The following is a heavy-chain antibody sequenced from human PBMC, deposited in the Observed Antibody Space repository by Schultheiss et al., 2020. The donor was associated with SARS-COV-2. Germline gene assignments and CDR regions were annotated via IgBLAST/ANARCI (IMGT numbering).Heavy chain of an antibody. CDR2: ISGSGGST. CDR3: VRDQGQDYGPYDY. V-gene: IGHV3-23*01. D-gene: IGHD4/OR15-4a*01. CDR1: GFTFSSYA. Sequence: GGSLRLSCAASGFTFSSYAMSWVRQAPGKGLEWVSAISGSGGSTYYAASVRGRFTISRDNRKNMVYLQMSSLRAEDTAVYYCVRDQGQDYGPYDYWGQGTLVTVSS. J-gene: IGHJ4*02.